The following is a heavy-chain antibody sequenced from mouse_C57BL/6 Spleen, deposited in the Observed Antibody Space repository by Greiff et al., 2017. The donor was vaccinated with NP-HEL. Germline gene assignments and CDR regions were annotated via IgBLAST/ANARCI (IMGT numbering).Heavy chain of an antibody. V-gene: IGHV1-5*01. CDR2: IYPGNSDT. CDR1: GYTFTSYW. J-gene: IGHJ3*01. Sequence: VQLQQSGTVLARPGASVKMSCKTSGYTFTSYWMHWVKQRPGQGLEWIGAIYPGNSDTSYNQKFKGKAKLTAVTSASTAYMELSSLTNEDSAVYYCTRSDYGYDDGDDWFAYWGQGTLVTVSA. D-gene: IGHD2-2*01. CDR3: TRSDYGYDDGDDWFAY.